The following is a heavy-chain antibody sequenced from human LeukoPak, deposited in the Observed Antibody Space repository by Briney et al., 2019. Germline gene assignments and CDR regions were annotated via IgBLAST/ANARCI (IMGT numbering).Heavy chain of an antibody. Sequence: ASVKVSCKASGYTFTSFGISWVRQAPGQGLEWMGWISAYNGNTNYVQKFHGRVTMTTDTSTSTAYMELRSLRSDDTAMYYCTKDLGVDTTMIFFDYWGQGTLVTVSS. CDR2: ISAYNGNT. J-gene: IGHJ4*02. D-gene: IGHD5-18*01. CDR3: TKDLGVDTTMIFFDY. CDR1: GYTFTSFG. V-gene: IGHV1-18*01.